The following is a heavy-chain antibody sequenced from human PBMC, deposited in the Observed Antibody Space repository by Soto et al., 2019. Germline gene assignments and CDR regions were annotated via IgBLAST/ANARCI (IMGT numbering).Heavy chain of an antibody. CDR2: ISSSGSTI. Sequence: ESGGGLVKPGGSLRLSCAASGFTFSDYYMSWIRQAPGKGLEWVSYISSSGSTIYYADSVKGRFTISRDNAKNSLYLQMNSLRAEDTAVYYCARGGLLWFGELLLPDSYYGMDVWGQGTTVTVSS. CDR3: ARGGLLWFGELLLPDSYYGMDV. D-gene: IGHD3-10*01. CDR1: GFTFSDYY. J-gene: IGHJ6*02. V-gene: IGHV3-11*01.